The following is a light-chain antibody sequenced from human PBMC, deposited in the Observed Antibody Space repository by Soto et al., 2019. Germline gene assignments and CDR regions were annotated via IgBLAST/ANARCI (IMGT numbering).Light chain of an antibody. CDR1: SSDVGGYNY. V-gene: IGLV2-14*01. Sequence: QSALTQPASVSGSPGQSITISCTGTSSDVGGYNYVSWYQQHPGKAPKLMIYEVSNRPSGVSNRFSGCKSGNTASLTISGLQAEDEADYYCSSYTGSSTPWVFGGGTKLTVL. CDR2: EVS. J-gene: IGLJ3*02. CDR3: SSYTGSSTPWV.